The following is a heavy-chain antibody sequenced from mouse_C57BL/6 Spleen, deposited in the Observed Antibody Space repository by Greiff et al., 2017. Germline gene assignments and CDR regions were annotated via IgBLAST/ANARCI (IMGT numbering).Heavy chain of an antibody. CDR2: IWTGGGT. Sequence: QVQLQQSGPGLVAPSQSLSITCTVSGFSLTSYAISWVRQPPGKGLEWLGVIWTGGGTNYNSALKSRLSISKDNSKSQVFLKMNSLQTDDTARYYCARNYYGNDYYAMDYWGQGTSVTVSS. V-gene: IGHV2-9-1*01. J-gene: IGHJ4*01. CDR3: ARNYYGNDYYAMDY. CDR1: GFSLTSYA. D-gene: IGHD2-1*01.